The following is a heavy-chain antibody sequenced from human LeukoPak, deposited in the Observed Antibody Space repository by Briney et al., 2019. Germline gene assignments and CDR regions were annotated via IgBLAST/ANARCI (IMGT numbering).Heavy chain of an antibody. CDR1: GGSISSYY. CDR2: IYTSGST. CDR3: ARVGDYALKD. D-gene: IGHD3-16*01. V-gene: IGHV4-4*07. J-gene: IGHJ4*02. Sequence: KPSETLSLTCTVSGGSISSYYWSWIRQPAGKGLEWIGRIYTSGSTNYNPSLKSRVTMSVDTSKNQCTLKVSSVTAADTAVYYCARVGDYALKDWGQGTLVTVSS.